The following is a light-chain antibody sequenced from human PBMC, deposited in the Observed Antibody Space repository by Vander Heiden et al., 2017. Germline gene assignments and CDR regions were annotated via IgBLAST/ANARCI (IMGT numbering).Light chain of an antibody. Sequence: DIQMTQSPSSLSASVGDRVTITCRASQSISSYLNWYQQKPGKAPKLLIYAASSLQSGVPSRFSGSGSGTDFTLTISRLQPEDFATYYCQQSDSNPLTFGHGTKLEIK. V-gene: IGKV1-39*01. CDR3: QQSDSNPLT. J-gene: IGKJ3*01. CDR2: AAS. CDR1: QSISSY.